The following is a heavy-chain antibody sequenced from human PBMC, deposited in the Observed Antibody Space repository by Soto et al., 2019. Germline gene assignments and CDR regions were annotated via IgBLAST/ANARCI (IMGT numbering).Heavy chain of an antibody. Sequence: PGGSLRLSCAASGFTFGSHWMSWVRQAPGKGLEWVANIKQDGNEKYYVDSVKGRFTISRDNAKNSLYLQMDSLRAEDTAVYYCARDPEVATPIKHPRSYWFFDLWGRGTLVTVSS. V-gene: IGHV3-7*05. CDR1: GFTFGSHW. CDR2: IKQDGNEK. J-gene: IGHJ2*01. CDR3: ARDPEVATPIKHPRSYWFFDL. D-gene: IGHD5-12*01.